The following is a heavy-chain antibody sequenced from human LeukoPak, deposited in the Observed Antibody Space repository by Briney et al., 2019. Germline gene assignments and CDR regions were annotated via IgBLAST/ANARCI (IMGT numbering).Heavy chain of an antibody. Sequence: PGGSLRLSCAASGFTFSSYAMSWVRQAPGKGLEWVSAISGSGGSTYYADSVKGRFTISRDNSKNSLYLQMNSLRAEDTAVYYCARDAGYSSGWTKGDYWGQGTLVTVSS. V-gene: IGHV3-23*01. D-gene: IGHD6-19*01. CDR2: ISGSGGST. CDR3: ARDAGYSSGWTKGDY. J-gene: IGHJ4*02. CDR1: GFTFSSYA.